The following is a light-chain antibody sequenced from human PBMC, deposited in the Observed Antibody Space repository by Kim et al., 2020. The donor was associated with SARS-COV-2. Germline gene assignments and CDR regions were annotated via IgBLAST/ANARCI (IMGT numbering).Light chain of an antibody. V-gene: IGKV3-15*01. CDR2: GAS. J-gene: IGKJ4*01. CDR3: QQYNKWPLT. CDR1: QSISSS. Sequence: EIVMTQSPATLSVSPGERATLSCRASQSISSSLAWYQQKPGQAPRLLIYGASTRATGIPASFSGSGSRTEFTLTISSLQSEGFAVYYCQQYNKWPLTFGGGTKVDIK.